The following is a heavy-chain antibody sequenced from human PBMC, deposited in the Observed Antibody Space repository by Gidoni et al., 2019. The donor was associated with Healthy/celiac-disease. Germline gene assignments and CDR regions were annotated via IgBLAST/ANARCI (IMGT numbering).Heavy chain of an antibody. Sequence: QLQLQESGPGLVKPSETLSLTCTVSGGSISSSSYYWGWIRQPPGKGLEWIGSIYYSGSTYYNPSLKSRVTISVDTSKNQFSLKLSSVTAADTAVYYCARLAPYYYDSSGYYYLDYWGQGTLVTVSS. V-gene: IGHV4-39*01. CDR2: IYYSGST. CDR1: GGSISSSSYY. J-gene: IGHJ4*02. CDR3: ARLAPYYYDSSGYYYLDY. D-gene: IGHD3-22*01.